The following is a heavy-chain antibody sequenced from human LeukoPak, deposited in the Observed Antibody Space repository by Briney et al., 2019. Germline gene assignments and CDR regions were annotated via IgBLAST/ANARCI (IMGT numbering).Heavy chain of an antibody. Sequence: SETLSLTCAVSGGSISSYYWSWIRQPSGKGLEWIGYIYTSGSTNYNPSLKSRVTISVDTSKNQFSLKLSSVTAADTAVYFCARLNLDTAMVVDYWGQGTLVTVSS. CDR1: GGSISSYY. CDR2: IYTSGST. D-gene: IGHD5-18*01. CDR3: ARLNLDTAMVVDY. J-gene: IGHJ4*02. V-gene: IGHV4-4*09.